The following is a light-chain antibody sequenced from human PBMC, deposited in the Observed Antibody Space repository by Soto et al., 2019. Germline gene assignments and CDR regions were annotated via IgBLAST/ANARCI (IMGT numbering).Light chain of an antibody. Sequence: QSALTQPPSASGSPGQSVTISCTGTSSDVGGSNYVSWYQQHPGKAPKLMIYEVTKRPSGVPDRFSGSKSGNTASLTVSGLQAEDEADYYCSSYVGSNNLGVFGGGTKLTVL. CDR2: EVT. CDR3: SSYVGSNNLGV. J-gene: IGLJ2*01. CDR1: SSDVGGSNY. V-gene: IGLV2-8*01.